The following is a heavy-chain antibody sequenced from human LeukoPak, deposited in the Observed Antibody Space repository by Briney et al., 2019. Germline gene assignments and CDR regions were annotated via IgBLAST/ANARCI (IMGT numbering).Heavy chain of an antibody. J-gene: IGHJ5*02. V-gene: IGHV3-7*01. D-gene: IGHD1-26*01. CDR2: IKPDGSEK. CDR3: ARAVPPRGSYYDRYWFDP. CDR1: GFIFRNYW. Sequence: PGGSLRLSCTASGFIFRNYWMNWVRQTPGKRLEWVSNIKPDGSEKDYVHSVKGRFTISRDKTNDSLFLHMNSLRAEDTAVYYCARAVPPRGSYYDRYWFDPWGQGTLVTVSS.